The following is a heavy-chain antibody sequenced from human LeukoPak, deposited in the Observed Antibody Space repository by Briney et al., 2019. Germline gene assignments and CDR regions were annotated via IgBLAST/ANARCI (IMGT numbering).Heavy chain of an antibody. CDR2: IIPIFGIA. V-gene: IGHV1-69*04. CDR1: GGTFSSYA. J-gene: IGHJ5*02. D-gene: IGHD3-10*01. Sequence: ASVKVSCKASGGTFSSYAISWVRQAPGQGLEWMGKIIPIFGIANYAQKFQGRVTITADKSTSTAYMELSSLRSEDTAVYYCAGDKTGLLWFGELPGNWFDPWGQGTLVTVSS. CDR3: AGDKTGLLWFGELPGNWFDP.